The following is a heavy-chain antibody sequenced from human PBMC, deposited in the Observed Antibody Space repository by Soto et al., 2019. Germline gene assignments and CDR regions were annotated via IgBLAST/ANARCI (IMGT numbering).Heavy chain of an antibody. CDR2: IYPGDSDT. J-gene: IGHJ6*02. V-gene: IGHV5-51*01. Sequence: PGESLKISCKGSGYSFTSYWIDWVRQMPGKGLEWMGIIYPGDSDTRYSPSFQGQVTISADKSISTAYLQWSSLKASDTAMYYCARLGGLLAYYYGLDVWGQVPTVTVSS. CDR1: GYSFTSYW. D-gene: IGHD3-10*01. CDR3: ARLGGLLAYYYGLDV.